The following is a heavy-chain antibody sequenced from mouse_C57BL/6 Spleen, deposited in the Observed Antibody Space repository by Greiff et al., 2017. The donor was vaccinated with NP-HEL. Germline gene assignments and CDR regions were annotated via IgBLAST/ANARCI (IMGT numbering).Heavy chain of an antibody. V-gene: IGHV1-81*01. CDR1: GYTFTSYG. Sequence: QVQLQQSGAELARPGASVKLSCKASGYTFTSYGISWVKQRTGQGLEWIGEIYPRSGNNYYNEKFKGRATITAYTSSSTAYMELRSLTSEDSAVYFWARTARSYAMDYWGQGTSVTVSS. CDR3: ARTARSYAMDY. D-gene: IGHD3-1*01. CDR2: IYPRSGNN. J-gene: IGHJ4*01.